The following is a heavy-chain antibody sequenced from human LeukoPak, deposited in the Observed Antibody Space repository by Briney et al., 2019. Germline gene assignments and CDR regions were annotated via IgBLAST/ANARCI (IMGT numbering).Heavy chain of an antibody. D-gene: IGHD1-1*01. CDR2: INSDGSST. CDR3: AHTVQLERPNWFDP. J-gene: IGHJ5*02. V-gene: IGHV3-74*01. CDR1: GFTFSSYW. Sequence: GGSLRVSCAASGFTFSSYWMHWVRQAPGKGLVWVSRINSDGSSTSYADSVKGRFTISRDNAKNTLYLQMNSLRAEDTAVYYCAHTVQLERPNWFDPWGQGTLVTVSS.